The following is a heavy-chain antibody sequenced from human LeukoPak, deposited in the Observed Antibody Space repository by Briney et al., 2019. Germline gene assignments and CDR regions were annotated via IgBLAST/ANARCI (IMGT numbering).Heavy chain of an antibody. V-gene: IGHV1-69*02. CDR2: IIPILGIA. Sequence: ASVKVSCKASGGTFSSYTISWVRQAPAQGLEWMGRIIPILGIANYAQKFQGRVTITADKSTSTAYMELSSLRSEDTAVYYCARLAGTGYFDYWGQGTLVTVSS. CDR3: ARLAGTGYFDY. D-gene: IGHD6-19*01. CDR1: GGTFSSYT. J-gene: IGHJ4*02.